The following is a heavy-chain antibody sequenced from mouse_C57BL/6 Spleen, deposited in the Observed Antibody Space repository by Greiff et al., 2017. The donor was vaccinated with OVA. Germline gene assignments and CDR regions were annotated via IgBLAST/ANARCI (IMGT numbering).Heavy chain of an antibody. D-gene: IGHD1-1*01. CDR2: IDPSDSYT. V-gene: IGHV1-69*01. CDR1: GYTFTSYW. J-gene: IGHJ1*03. CDR3: ARDGDYYGSSYWYFDV. Sequence: QVQLQQPGAELVMPGASVKLSCKASGYTFTSYWIHWVKQRPGQGLEWIGEIDPSDSYTNYNQKFKGKSTLTVDKSSSAAYMQLSSLTSEDSAVYYCARDGDYYGSSYWYFDVWGTGTTVTVSS.